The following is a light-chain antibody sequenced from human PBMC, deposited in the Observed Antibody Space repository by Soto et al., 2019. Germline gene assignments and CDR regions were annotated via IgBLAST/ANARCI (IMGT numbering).Light chain of an antibody. V-gene: IGLV1-47*01. J-gene: IGLJ3*02. CDR1: SSNIGSNY. CDR2: RND. CDR3: AAWDDSLSGWV. Sequence: QSVLTQPPSASGTPGQRVTISCSGSSSNIGSNYVYWYKQLPGTAPKLLIYRNDQRPSGVPDRISGSKSGTSASLAISGLRSEDEADYYCAAWDDSLSGWVFGGGTKVTVL.